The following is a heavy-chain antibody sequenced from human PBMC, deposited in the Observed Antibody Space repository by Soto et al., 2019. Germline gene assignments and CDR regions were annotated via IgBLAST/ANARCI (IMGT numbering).Heavy chain of an antibody. D-gene: IGHD3-22*01. J-gene: IGHJ4*02. V-gene: IGHV4-31*03. CDR3: ATSDYDSSGYYGGFDY. CDR1: GGSINSGGYY. CDR2: ISYSGST. Sequence: QVQLQESGPGLVKPSQTLSLTCTISGGSINSGGYYWSWIRQHPGKGLEWIGYISYSGSTYYNPSLKSRVNISVDTSKNQLSLKLSSVTAADTAVYYCATSDYDSSGYYGGFDYWGQGTLGTVSS.